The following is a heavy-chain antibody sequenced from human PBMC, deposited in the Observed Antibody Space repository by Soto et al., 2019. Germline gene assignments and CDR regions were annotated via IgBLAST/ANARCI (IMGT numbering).Heavy chain of an antibody. J-gene: IGHJ4*02. CDR3: APRHTVGSSWFYFAY. CDR1: GFSLSTNGVG. D-gene: IGHD6-13*01. V-gene: IGHV2-5*02. Sequence: QITLKESGPTLVKPTQTLTLTCTFSGFSLSTNGVGVGWIRQPPGKALEWLALIYWDDDKHYRPYLKSRLTITKDTSKNQVVLTMTNMDPVDTATYYCAPRHTVGSSWFYFAYWGQGILVTVSS. CDR2: IYWDDDK.